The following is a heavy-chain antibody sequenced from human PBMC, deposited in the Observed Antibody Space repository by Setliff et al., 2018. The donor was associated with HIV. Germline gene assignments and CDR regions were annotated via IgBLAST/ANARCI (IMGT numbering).Heavy chain of an antibody. J-gene: IGHJ4*02. D-gene: IGHD3-22*01. V-gene: IGHV7-4-1*02. Sequence: ASVKVSCKTYGDTFSSYSVSWVRQAPGQGLEWMGWINTYTGNPTYAQDFTGRFVFSLDTSVSAAYLQISSLKAEDIAEYYCARDGYYYDSSGHLAYYFDYWGQGTLVTVSS. CDR1: GDTFSSYS. CDR3: ARDGYYYDSSGHLAYYFDY. CDR2: INTYTGNP.